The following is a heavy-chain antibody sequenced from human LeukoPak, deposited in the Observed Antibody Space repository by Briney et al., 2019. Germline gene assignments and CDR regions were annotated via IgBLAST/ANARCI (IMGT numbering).Heavy chain of an antibody. D-gene: IGHD4-11*01. V-gene: IGHV4-61*02. CDR3: ARGPDYSNYVDY. J-gene: IGHJ4*02. CDR2: ISTSGIT. CDR1: GGSISSGSAY. Sequence: SSETLSLTCTVSGGSISSGSAYWHWIRQPAGKGLEWIGRISTSGITKYNPSLKSRVAIPVDTSKNQFSLKLSSVTAADTAVYYCARGPDYSNYVDYWGQGTLVTVSS.